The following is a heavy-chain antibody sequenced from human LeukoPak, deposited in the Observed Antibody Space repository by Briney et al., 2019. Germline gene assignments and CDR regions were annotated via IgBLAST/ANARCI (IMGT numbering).Heavy chain of an antibody. Sequence: SETLSLTCSVSGGYISSYYWSWIRQPPGKGLEWIGYIYYSGSTYYNPSLKSRVTISVDTSKNQFSLKLSSVTAADTAVYYCARGDYDSSGYYSQTVDYWGQGTLVTVSS. CDR1: GGYISSYY. D-gene: IGHD3-22*01. CDR3: ARGDYDSSGYYSQTVDY. CDR2: IYYSGST. J-gene: IGHJ4*02. V-gene: IGHV4-59*12.